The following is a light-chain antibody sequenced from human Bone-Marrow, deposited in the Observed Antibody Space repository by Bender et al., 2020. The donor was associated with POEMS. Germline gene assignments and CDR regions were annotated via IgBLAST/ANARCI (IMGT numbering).Light chain of an antibody. CDR1: SSDIGSNS. CDR2: GYN. Sequence: QSVLTQPPSTSGTPGQRVTISCSGSSSDIGSNSVYWFQQLPGTAPKLLIYGYNNRPSGVPDRFSGSKSGTSASLAITGLQAEDEGDYYCQSYDNSLGGWVFGGGTKLTVL. CDR3: QSYDNSLGGWV. J-gene: IGLJ3*02. V-gene: IGLV1-44*01.